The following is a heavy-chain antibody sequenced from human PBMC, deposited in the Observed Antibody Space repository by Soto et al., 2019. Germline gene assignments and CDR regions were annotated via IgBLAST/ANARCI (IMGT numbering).Heavy chain of an antibody. CDR2: IDPSDSYT. J-gene: IGHJ5*02. CDR3: AREFDTLGWCDP. V-gene: IGHV5-10-1*03. CDR1: GYSFTNYW. D-gene: IGHD3-9*01. Sequence: EVQLVQSGAEAKKPGESLRISCEGSGYSFTNYWISWVRQTPGKGLEWMGRIDPSDSYTKYSPSFQGHVTISVDESTNTAYLQWSSLQASDTAIYYCAREFDTLGWCDPWGQGTLVTVSS.